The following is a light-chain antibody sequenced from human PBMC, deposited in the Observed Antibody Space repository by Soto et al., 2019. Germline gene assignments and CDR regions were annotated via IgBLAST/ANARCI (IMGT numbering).Light chain of an antibody. Sequence: QSVLTQPPSVSGAPGQRVTISCTGSRSNIGAGYGVHWYQQLPRTAPKLLIYDNSNRPSGVPDRFSGSNSGTSASLAITGLQPEDEAEYYCQSYDSSLSGSRVFGTGTKLTVL. J-gene: IGLJ1*01. CDR1: RSNIGAGYG. V-gene: IGLV1-40*01. CDR3: QSYDSSLSGSRV. CDR2: DNS.